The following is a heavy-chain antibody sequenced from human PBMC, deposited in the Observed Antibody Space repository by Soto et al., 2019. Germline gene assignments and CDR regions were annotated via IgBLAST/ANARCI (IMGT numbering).Heavy chain of an antibody. CDR1: GDTFSSYA. CDR2: NIPNFGTA. J-gene: IGHJ4*02. V-gene: IGHV1-69*13. D-gene: IGHD2-21*02. Sequence: SAKVSCKASGDTFSSYAISWVRQAPGQGLEWMGGNIPNFGTAKYAQKFQGRVTITADESTSTAYMERSSLRSEDTAVYYCARSSTVVTPYYCDHRCLGTLVTGS. CDR3: ARSSTVVTPYYCDH.